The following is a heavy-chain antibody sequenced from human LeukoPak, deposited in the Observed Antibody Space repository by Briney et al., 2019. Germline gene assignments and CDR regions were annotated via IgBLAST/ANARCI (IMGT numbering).Heavy chain of an antibody. J-gene: IGHJ5*02. V-gene: IGHV4-31*03. CDR3: ARLGPLTTVNNNWFDP. CDR1: GGSISSGGYD. Sequence: TSETLSLTCTVSGGSISSGGYDWSWIRQHPGKGLEWIGYIYYSGSTYYNPSLKSRVTISVDTSKNQFSLKLSSVTAADTAVYYCARLGPLTTVNNNWFDPWGQGTLVTVSS. CDR2: IYYSGST. D-gene: IGHD4-17*01.